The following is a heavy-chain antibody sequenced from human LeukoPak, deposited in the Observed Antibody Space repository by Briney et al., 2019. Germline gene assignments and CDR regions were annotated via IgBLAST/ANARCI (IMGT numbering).Heavy chain of an antibody. J-gene: IGHJ4*02. D-gene: IGHD3-22*01. V-gene: IGHV1-18*01. Sequence: ASVKVSCKASGYTFTSYGISWVRQAPGQGLEWMGWISAYNGNTNYAQKLQGRVTMTTDTSTSTVYMELKSLRSDDTAVYYCAREGDSSGYYLDYWGQGTLVTVSS. CDR3: AREGDSSGYYLDY. CDR2: ISAYNGNT. CDR1: GYTFTSYG.